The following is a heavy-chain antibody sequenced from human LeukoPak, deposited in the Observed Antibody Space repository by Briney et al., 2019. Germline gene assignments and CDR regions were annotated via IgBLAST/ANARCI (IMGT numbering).Heavy chain of an antibody. V-gene: IGHV4-30-4*08. CDR3: ARTGYSSGWSLDY. CDR2: IYYSGST. D-gene: IGHD6-19*01. CDR1: GGSISSGDYY. Sequence: SQTLSLTCTVSGGSISSGDYYWSWIRQPPGKGLEWIGYIYYSGSTYYNPSLKSRFTISVDTSKNQFSLKLSSVTAADTAVYYCARTGYSSGWSLDYWGQGTLVTVSS. J-gene: IGHJ4*02.